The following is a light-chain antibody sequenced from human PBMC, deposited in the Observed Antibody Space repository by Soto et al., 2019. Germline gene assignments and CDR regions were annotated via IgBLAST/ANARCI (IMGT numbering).Light chain of an antibody. V-gene: IGLV2-8*01. CDR1: SSDVGAYNF. CDR2: EVV. J-gene: IGLJ2*01. Sequence: QSALTQPPSASGSPGQSVTISCTGTSSDVGAYNFVSWYQQHPGKVPKLIIYEVVERPSGVPDRFSGSKSGNTASLTVSGLQAEDEADYYCNSYAGSNILVFGGWTKVTVL. CDR3: NSYAGSNILV.